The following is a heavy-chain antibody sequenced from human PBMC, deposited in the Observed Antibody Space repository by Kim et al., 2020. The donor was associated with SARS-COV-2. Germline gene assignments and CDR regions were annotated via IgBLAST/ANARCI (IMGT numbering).Heavy chain of an antibody. CDR1: GFTFDDYA. Sequence: GGSLRLSCAASGFTFDDYAMHWVRQAPGKGLEWVSGISWNSGSIGYADSVKGRFTISRDNAKNSLYLQMNSLRAEDTALYYCAKDIGQWLADYYYYGMDVWGQGTTVTVSS. CDR3: AKDIGQWLADYYYYGMDV. V-gene: IGHV3-9*01. J-gene: IGHJ6*02. D-gene: IGHD6-19*01. CDR2: ISWNSGSI.